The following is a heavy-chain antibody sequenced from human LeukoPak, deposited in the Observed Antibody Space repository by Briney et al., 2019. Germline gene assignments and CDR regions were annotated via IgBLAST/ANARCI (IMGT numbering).Heavy chain of an antibody. J-gene: IGHJ4*02. CDR1: GFTSSSYA. D-gene: IGHD6-19*01. CDR3: AKPLVAVADYDY. Sequence: GGSLRLSCAASGFTSSSYAMSWVRQAPGKGLEWVSTIGGSGGDTYYADSVKGRFTISRDNSKNTLYLQVNSLRVEDTAVYYCAKPLVAVADYDYWGQGTLVTVSS. CDR2: IGGSGGDT. V-gene: IGHV3-23*01.